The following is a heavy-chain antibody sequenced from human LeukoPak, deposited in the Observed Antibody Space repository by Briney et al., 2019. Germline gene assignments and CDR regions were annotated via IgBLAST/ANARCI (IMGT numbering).Heavy chain of an antibody. D-gene: IGHD4-17*01. J-gene: IGHJ1*01. CDR3: ARGGSDYGDYPGYFQH. Sequence: SVKVSCKASGGAFSSYAISWVRQAPGQGLEWMGGIIPIFGTANYAQKFQGRVTITADESTSTAYMELSSLRSEDTAVYYCARGGSDYGDYPGYFQHWGQGTLVTVSS. V-gene: IGHV1-69*13. CDR1: GGAFSSYA. CDR2: IIPIFGTA.